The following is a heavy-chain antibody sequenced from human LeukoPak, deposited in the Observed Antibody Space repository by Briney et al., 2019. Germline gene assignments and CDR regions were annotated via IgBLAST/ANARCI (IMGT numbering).Heavy chain of an antibody. CDR1: GGSISSYY. CDR2: IYYSGST. CDR3: AREYGGDAFDI. D-gene: IGHD4/OR15-4a*01. V-gene: IGHV4-59*01. Sequence: SETLSLTCTVSGGSISSYYWSWIRQPPGKGLEWIGHIYYSGSTNYNPSLKSRVTISVDTSKNQFSLKLSSVTAADTAVYYCAREYGGDAFDIWGQGTMVTVSS. J-gene: IGHJ3*02.